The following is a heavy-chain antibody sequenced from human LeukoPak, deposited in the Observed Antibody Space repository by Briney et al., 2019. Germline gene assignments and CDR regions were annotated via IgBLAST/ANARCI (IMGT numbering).Heavy chain of an antibody. Sequence: PGGSLRLSCAASGFTFSDHYMDWVRQAPGEGLEWVGRSRNKANSYTTEYAASVKGRFTISRDDSKNSVYLQMNSLKTEDTAVYYCARRAISGTGSDYWGQGTLVTVSS. CDR3: ARRAISGTGSDY. D-gene: IGHD3-10*01. CDR1: GFTFSDHY. CDR2: SRNKANSYTT. J-gene: IGHJ4*02. V-gene: IGHV3-72*01.